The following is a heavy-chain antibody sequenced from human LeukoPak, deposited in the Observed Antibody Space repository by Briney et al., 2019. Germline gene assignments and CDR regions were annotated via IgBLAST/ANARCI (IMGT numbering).Heavy chain of an antibody. Sequence: GGSLRLSCAASGFTFSSYSMNWVRQAPGKGLEWVSYISSSSSTIYYADSVKGRFTISRDNAKNSLYLQMNSLRAEDTAVYYCASSSIVVVPAAHLDYWGQGTLVTVSS. D-gene: IGHD2-2*01. J-gene: IGHJ4*02. CDR2: ISSSSSTI. CDR3: ASSSIVVVPAAHLDY. V-gene: IGHV3-48*01. CDR1: GFTFSSYS.